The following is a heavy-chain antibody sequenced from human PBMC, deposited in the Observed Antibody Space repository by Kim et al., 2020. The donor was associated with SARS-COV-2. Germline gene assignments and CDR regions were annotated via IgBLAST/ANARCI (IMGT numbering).Heavy chain of an antibody. CDR3: ARSRYYGSGSQEDY. D-gene: IGHD3-10*01. V-gene: IGHV3-21*01. J-gene: IGHJ4*02. Sequence: ADSVKGRFTISRDNAKNSLYLQMNSLRAEDTAVYYCARSRYYGSGSQEDYWGQGTLVTVSS.